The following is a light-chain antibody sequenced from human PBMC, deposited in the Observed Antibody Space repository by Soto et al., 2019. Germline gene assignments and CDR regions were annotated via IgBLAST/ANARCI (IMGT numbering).Light chain of an antibody. CDR2: GAS. V-gene: IGKV1-27*01. CDR1: QGISNY. Sequence: DIQMTQSPSSLSASVGDRVTITYRASQGISNYLAWYQQKPGKVPELLIYGASTLQSGVPSRFSGSGSGTDFTLTISGLQPEDVATYYCQKYNSASLTFGGGTKVEIK. J-gene: IGKJ4*01. CDR3: QKYNSASLT.